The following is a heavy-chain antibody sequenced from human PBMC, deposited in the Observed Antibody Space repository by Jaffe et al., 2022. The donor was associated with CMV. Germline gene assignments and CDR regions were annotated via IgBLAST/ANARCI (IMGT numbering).Heavy chain of an antibody. V-gene: IGHV4-39*01. CDR2: IYYSGST. D-gene: IGHD2-2*01. J-gene: IGHJ4*02. CDR3: ARLGYCSSTSCYAFDY. Sequence: QLQLQESGPGLVKPSETLSLTCTVSGGSISSSSYYWGWIRQPPGKGLEWIGSIYYSGSTYYNPSLKSRVTISVDTSKNQFSLKLSSVTAADTAVYYCARLGYCSSTSCYAFDYWGQGTLVTVSS. CDR1: GGSISSSSYY.